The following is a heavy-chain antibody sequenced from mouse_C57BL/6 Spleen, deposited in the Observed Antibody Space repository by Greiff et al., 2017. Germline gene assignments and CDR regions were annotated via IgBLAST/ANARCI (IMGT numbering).Heavy chain of an antibody. CDR1: GYSITSGYY. CDR3: ARDPHWDYYAMDY. Sequence: DVQLQESGPGLVKPSQSLSLTCSVTGYSITSGYYWNWIRQFPGNKLEWMGYISYDGSNNYNPSLKNRISITRDTSKNQFFLKLNSVTTEDTATYYCARDPHWDYYAMDYWGQGTSVTVSS. D-gene: IGHD4-1*01. V-gene: IGHV3-6*01. CDR2: ISYDGSN. J-gene: IGHJ4*01.